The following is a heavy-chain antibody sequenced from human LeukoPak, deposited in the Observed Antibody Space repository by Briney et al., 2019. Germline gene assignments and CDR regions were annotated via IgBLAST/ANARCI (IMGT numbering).Heavy chain of an antibody. D-gene: IGHD2-21*01. CDR2: IDPNSGGT. V-gene: IGHV1-2*07. Sequence: ASVKVSSKTSLYSFTDYYMHWVRQAPGQGLEWMGWIDPNSGGTTSTHKFQGRVTMTRDTSITTVYMEVSWLTSDDTAIYYCERADRLHGGPYLIGPWGQGTLVTVSS. CDR3: ERADRLHGGPYLIGP. J-gene: IGHJ5*02. CDR1: LYSFTDYY.